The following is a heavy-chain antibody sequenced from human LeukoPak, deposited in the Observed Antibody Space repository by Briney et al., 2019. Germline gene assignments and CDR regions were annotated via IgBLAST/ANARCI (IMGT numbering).Heavy chain of an antibody. J-gene: IGHJ4*02. D-gene: IGHD2-21*02. CDR3: ARVLSPTYCGGDCYFDY. CDR2: IIPIFGTA. Sequence: ASVKVSCTASGGTFSSYAISWVRQAPGQGLEWMGGIIPIFGTANYAQKFQGRVTITADESTSTAYMELSSLRSEDTAVYYCARVLSPTYCGGDCYFDYWGQGTLVTVSS. V-gene: IGHV1-69*13. CDR1: GGTFSSYA.